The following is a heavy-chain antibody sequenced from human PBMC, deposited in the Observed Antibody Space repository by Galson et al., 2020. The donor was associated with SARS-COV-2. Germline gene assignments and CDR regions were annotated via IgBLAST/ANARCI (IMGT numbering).Heavy chain of an antibody. J-gene: IGHJ4*02. CDR3: ARDLNSSGWLRYFDY. CDR2: IIPIFGTA. Sequence: SVKVSCKASGGTFSSYAISWVRQAPGQGLEWMGGIIPIFGTANYAQKFQGRVTITADESTSTAYMELSSLRSEDTAVYYCARDLNSSGWLRYFDYWGQGTLVTVSS. CDR1: GGTFSSYA. V-gene: IGHV1-69*13. D-gene: IGHD6-19*01.